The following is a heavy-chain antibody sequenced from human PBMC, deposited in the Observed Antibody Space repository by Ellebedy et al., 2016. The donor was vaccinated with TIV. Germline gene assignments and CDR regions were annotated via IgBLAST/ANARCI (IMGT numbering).Heavy chain of an antibody. CDR2: IGSSGVRT. CDR3: ARDGRKQWLYTLDS. D-gene: IGHD6-19*01. CDR1: GLSFSKAW. V-gene: IGHV3-48*02. Sequence: GESLKISCAASGLSFSKAWMSWVRQAPGKGLEWVSYIGSSGVRTDYADSVKGRFTVSRDNAKNSLFLQMTDLRDEESGVYYCARDGRKQWLYTLDSWGPGTLVTVSS. J-gene: IGHJ4*02.